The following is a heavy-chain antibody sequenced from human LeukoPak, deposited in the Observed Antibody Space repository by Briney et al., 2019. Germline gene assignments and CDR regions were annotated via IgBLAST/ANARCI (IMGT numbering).Heavy chain of an antibody. CDR3: AREAEFSSSPTFDS. Sequence: PGGSLRLSCVAPGFNFNNHALHWVRQAPGKGLEWVTLISYDGTKKYYADSVKGRFTVSRDKSSNTLQLQMNSLRPEDTGLYYCAREAEFSSSPTFDSWGQGVLVTVSS. J-gene: IGHJ4*02. D-gene: IGHD6-6*01. V-gene: IGHV3-30*04. CDR1: GFNFNNHA. CDR2: ISYDGTKK.